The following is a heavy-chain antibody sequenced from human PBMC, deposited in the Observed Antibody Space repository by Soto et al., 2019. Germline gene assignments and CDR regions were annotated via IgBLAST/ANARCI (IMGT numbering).Heavy chain of an antibody. CDR3: ARGYGSGSYYYYYYYGMDV. J-gene: IGHJ6*02. D-gene: IGHD3-10*01. V-gene: IGHV4-34*01. CDR1: GGPFSGYY. Sequence: SETMSLTFGVDGGPFSGYYWSWIRQPPGKGLEWIGEINHSGSTNYNPSLKSRVTISVDTSKNQFSLKLSSVTAADTAVYYCARGYGSGSYYYYYYYGMDVWGQGTTVT. CDR2: INHSGST.